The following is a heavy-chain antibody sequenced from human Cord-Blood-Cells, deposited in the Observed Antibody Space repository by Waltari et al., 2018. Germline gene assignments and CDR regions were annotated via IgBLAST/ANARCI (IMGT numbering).Heavy chain of an antibody. Sequence: QVQLVQSGAEVKKPGASVKVSCKASVYTFTSYDINWVRQATGQGLGWMGWVKPDRGNTGYAQKFQGRVTITMNTSISTVYMELSSLRSEDTAVYYCARDYSNWFAPWGQGTLVTVSS. D-gene: IGHD4-4*01. J-gene: IGHJ5*02. CDR3: ARDYSNWFAP. V-gene: IGHV1-8*03. CDR2: VKPDRGNT. CDR1: VYTFTSYD.